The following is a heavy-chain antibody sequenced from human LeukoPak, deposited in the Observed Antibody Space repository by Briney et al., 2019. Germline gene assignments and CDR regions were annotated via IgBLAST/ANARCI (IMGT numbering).Heavy chain of an antibody. CDR3: ARGDYYDSSGYYYEGGRYDY. V-gene: IGHV4-34*01. CDR2: INHSGST. D-gene: IGHD3-22*01. J-gene: IGHJ4*02. CDR1: GGSFSGYY. Sequence: SETLSLTCADYGGSFSGYYWSWIRQPPGKGLEWIGEINHSGSTNYNPSLKSRVTISVDTSKNQFSLKLSSVTAADTAVYYCARGDYYDSSGYYYEGGRYDYWGQGTLVTVSS.